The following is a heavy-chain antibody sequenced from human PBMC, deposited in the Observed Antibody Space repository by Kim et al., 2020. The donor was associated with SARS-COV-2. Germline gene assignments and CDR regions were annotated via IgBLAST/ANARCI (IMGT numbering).Heavy chain of an antibody. CDR3: AKGNDYGDYWYFDL. J-gene: IGHJ2*01. D-gene: IGHD4-17*01. V-gene: IGHV3-30*02. Sequence: ADYVKGRFTISRDNSKNTLYLQMNSLRAEDTAVYYCAKGNDYGDYWYFDLWGRGTLVTVSS.